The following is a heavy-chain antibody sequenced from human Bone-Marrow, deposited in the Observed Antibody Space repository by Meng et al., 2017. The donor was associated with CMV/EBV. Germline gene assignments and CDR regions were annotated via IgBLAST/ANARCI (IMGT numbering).Heavy chain of an antibody. D-gene: IGHD2-2*01. Sequence: GGSLRLSCAASGFTFSDYYMSWIRQAPGKGLEWVSYISSSGSTIYYADSVKGRFTISRDNAKNSLYLQMNSLRAEDTAVYYCAREYCSSTSCRNYYYYGMDVWGQGTTVTVSS. V-gene: IGHV3-11*04. J-gene: IGHJ6*02. CDR2: ISSSGSTI. CDR3: AREYCSSTSCRNYYYYGMDV. CDR1: GFTFSDYY.